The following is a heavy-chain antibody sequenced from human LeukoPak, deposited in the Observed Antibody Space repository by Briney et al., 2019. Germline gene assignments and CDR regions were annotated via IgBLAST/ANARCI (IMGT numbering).Heavy chain of an antibody. CDR2: INPNGGST. J-gene: IGHJ4*02. CDR1: GYTLTRYF. D-gene: IGHD3-22*01. CDR3: ARDFAHYYDSSGYYTRWDY. Sequence: GASVKVSCKASGYTLTRYFIHWVRQAPGQGLEWMGIINPNGGSTSYPQKFQGRVTMTRDTSTNTVYMELSSLRSEDTAVYYCARDFAHYYDSSGYYTRWDYWGQGTLVTVSS. V-gene: IGHV1-46*01.